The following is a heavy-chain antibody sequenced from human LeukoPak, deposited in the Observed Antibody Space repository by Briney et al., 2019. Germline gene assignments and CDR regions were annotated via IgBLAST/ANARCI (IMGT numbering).Heavy chain of an antibody. Sequence: GESLKISCKGSGYSFTSYWIGWVRQMPGKGLEWMGIICPGDSDTRYSPSFQGQVTISADKSISTAYLQWSSLKASDTAMYYCARQLRGLRFLEWEYYMDVWGKGTTVTVSS. CDR3: ARQLRGLRFLEWEYYMDV. V-gene: IGHV5-51*01. J-gene: IGHJ6*03. D-gene: IGHD3-3*01. CDR2: ICPGDSDT. CDR1: GYSFTSYW.